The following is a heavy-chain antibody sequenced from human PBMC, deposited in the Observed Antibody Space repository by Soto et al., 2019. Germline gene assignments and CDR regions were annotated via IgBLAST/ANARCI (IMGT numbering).Heavy chain of an antibody. CDR1: VGTFSSYA. V-gene: IGHV1-69*06. Sequence: QVHLVQSGAAVKEPGASVKVSCEAFVGTFSSYAISWERQAPVQGLKWMGGIIPLFGTANYAQKFQGGFTITADKSTCTAYMELSSLRSEDMAVYYCARDLLHYYGSGTYYGSYFDYSGQGTLVTVSS. J-gene: IGHJ4*02. CDR3: ARDLLHYYGSGTYYGSYFDY. CDR2: IIPLFGTA. D-gene: IGHD3-10*01.